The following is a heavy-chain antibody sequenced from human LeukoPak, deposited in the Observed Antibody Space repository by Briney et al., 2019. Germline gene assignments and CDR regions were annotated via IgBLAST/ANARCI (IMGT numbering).Heavy chain of an antibody. Sequence: PSETLSLTCAVSGGSISSGGYSWSWIRQPPGKGLEWIGYIYHSGSTYYNPSLKSRVTISVDRSKNQFSLKLSSVTAADTAVYYCARETTEQYSAYWGQRTLVTVSS. J-gene: IGHJ4*02. CDR3: ARETTEQYSAY. CDR2: IYHSGST. D-gene: IGHD1-26*01. CDR1: GGSISSGGYS. V-gene: IGHV4-30-2*01.